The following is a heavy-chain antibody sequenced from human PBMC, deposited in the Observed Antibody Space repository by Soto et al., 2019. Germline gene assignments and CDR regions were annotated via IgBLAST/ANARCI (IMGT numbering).Heavy chain of an antibody. CDR1: GFTFSSYA. CDR3: AKDYYGSGGYAGPVDY. J-gene: IGHJ4*02. CDR2: ISDSGGST. D-gene: IGHD3-10*01. V-gene: IGHV3-23*01. Sequence: PGGSLRLSCAASGFTFSSYAMSWVRQAPGKGLEWVSAISDSGGSTYYADSVKGRFTISRDNPKNTLYLQMNSLRAEDTAVYYCAKDYYGSGGYAGPVDYWGQGTLVTVSS.